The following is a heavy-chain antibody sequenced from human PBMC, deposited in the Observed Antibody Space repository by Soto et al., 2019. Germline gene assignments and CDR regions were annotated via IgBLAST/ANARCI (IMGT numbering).Heavy chain of an antibody. CDR2: ISYDGNYK. J-gene: IGHJ4*02. CDR1: DFTFSDYV. CDR3: AKDRGRYCSGGSCLLIDD. D-gene: IGHD2-15*01. V-gene: IGHV3-30*18. Sequence: QVQLVESGGGVVQPGRSLRLSCVVSDFTFSDYVMHWVRQVPGKGLEWVARISYDGNYKYYADPVKGRFTISRDTSKNTLSLQMNSLKAEDTAVYYCAKDRGRYCSGGSCLLIDDWGQGTLVTVSS.